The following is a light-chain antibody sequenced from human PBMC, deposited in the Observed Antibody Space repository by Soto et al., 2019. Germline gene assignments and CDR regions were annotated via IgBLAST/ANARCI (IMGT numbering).Light chain of an antibody. J-gene: IGKJ2*01. V-gene: IGKV3-15*01. CDR3: QQYNNLPPDT. CDR1: QSVNNN. Sequence: EIILTQSPASLSVSPGERATLPCRASQSVNNNLAWYQQKPGQAPRLLIYGASTRATGIPGRFRGSGSGTEFTLTITSLQSEDFAVYFCQQYNNLPPDTFGQGTKLEIK. CDR2: GAS.